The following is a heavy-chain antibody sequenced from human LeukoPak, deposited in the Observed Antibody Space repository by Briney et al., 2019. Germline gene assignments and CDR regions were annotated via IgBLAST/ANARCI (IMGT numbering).Heavy chain of an antibody. V-gene: IGHV4-39*01. CDR1: GGSISSSSYY. D-gene: IGHD3-9*01. J-gene: IGHJ3*02. CDR2: IYYSGST. CDR3: ASPHYDILTGYYSPHDAFDI. Sequence: PSETLSLTCTVSGGSISSSSYYWGWIRQPPGKGLDWIGSIYYSGSTYYNPSLKSRVTISVDTSKNQFSLKLSSVTAADTAVYYCASPHYDILTGYYSPHDAFDIWGQGTMVTVSS.